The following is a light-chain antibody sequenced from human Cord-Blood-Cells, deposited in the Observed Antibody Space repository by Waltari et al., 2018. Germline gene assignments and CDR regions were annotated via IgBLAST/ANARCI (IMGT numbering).Light chain of an antibody. Sequence: QSALTQPASVSGSPGQSITISCTGTSSDVGGYNYVSCYQQHPGKAPKLMIYEVSNRPLGVSNRFTGSRSGNTASLTTSGLQAEDEADYYCSSYTSSSTYVFGTGTKVTVL. J-gene: IGLJ1*01. V-gene: IGLV2-14*01. CDR3: SSYTSSSTYV. CDR2: EVS. CDR1: SSDVGGYNY.